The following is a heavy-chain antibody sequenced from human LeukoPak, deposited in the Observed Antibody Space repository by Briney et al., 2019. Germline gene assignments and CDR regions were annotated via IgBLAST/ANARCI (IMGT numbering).Heavy chain of an antibody. CDR2: ISYSGST. CDR3: ARHAGCSGDSCYSGFPDY. CDR1: GGSISSYY. J-gene: IGHJ4*02. V-gene: IGHV4-59*08. D-gene: IGHD2-15*01. Sequence: SSETLSLTCTVSGGSISSYYWSWNRQPPGKGLDWIGYISYSGSTKYNPSLKSRVTISLDTSKNQISLKVSSVTAADTAVYYCARHAGCSGDSCYSGFPDYWGQGTLVTVSS.